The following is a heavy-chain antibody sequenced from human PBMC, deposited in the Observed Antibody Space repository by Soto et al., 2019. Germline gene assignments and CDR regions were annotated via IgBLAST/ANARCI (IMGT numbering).Heavy chain of an antibody. J-gene: IGHJ4*02. CDR3: ASRGSSSWYGY. Sequence: QLQLQESGPGLVKPSATLSLTCTVSGGSISSSSYYWGWIRQPPGKGLEWIGSIYYSGSTYYNPSVKSRVTISVDTSMSQFSLKLSSVTAADRAVYYCASRGSSSWYGYWGQGTLVTVSS. D-gene: IGHD6-13*01. CDR1: GGSISSSSYY. V-gene: IGHV4-39*01. CDR2: IYYSGST.